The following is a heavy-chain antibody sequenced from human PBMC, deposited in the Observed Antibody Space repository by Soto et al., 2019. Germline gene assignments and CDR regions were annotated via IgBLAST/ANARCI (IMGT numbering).Heavy chain of an antibody. V-gene: IGHV1-69*02. CDR2: IIPILGIA. CDR1: GATFSSNT. CDR3: AMEYCSSTSCYRDY. D-gene: IGHD2-2*02. Sequence: QVQLVQSGAEVKNPGSSVKVSCKASGATFSSNTISWVGRAPGKGLEWRGRIIPILGIANYAQKFQGRVTITADKSTSTAYMELSSLRSEDTAVYYCAMEYCSSTSCYRDYWGQGTLVTVSS. J-gene: IGHJ4*02.